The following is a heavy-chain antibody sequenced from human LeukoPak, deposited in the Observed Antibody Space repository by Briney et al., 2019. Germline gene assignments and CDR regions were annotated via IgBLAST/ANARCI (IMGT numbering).Heavy chain of an antibody. V-gene: IGHV1-8*02. CDR1: GYTFTGYY. J-gene: IGHJ6*02. CDR3: ARAGSSSSWSLYYYYGMDV. Sequence: ASVKVSCKASGYTFTGYYMHWVRQAPGQGLEWMGWMNPNSGNTGYAQKFQGRVTMTRNTSISTAYMELSSLRSEDTAVYYCARAGSSSSWSLYYYYGMDVWGQGTTVTVS. CDR2: MNPNSGNT. D-gene: IGHD6-13*01.